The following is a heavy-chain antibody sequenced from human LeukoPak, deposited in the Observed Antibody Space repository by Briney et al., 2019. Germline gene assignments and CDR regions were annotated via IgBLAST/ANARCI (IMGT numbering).Heavy chain of an antibody. V-gene: IGHV3-48*04. CDR3: ARAFNYGSGSSRPSRYYGMDV. CDR2: ISSSSSTI. Sequence: GGSLRLSCAASGFTFSSYSMNWVRQAPGKGLEWVSYISSSSSTIYYADSVKGRFTISRGNAKNSLYLQMNSLRAEDTAVYYCARAFNYGSGSSRPSRYYGMDVWGQGTTVTVSS. D-gene: IGHD3-10*01. CDR1: GFTFSSYS. J-gene: IGHJ6*02.